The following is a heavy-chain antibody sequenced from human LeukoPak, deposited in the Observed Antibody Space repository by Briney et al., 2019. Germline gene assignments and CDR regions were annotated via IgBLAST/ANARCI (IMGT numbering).Heavy chain of an antibody. J-gene: IGHJ4*02. CDR1: GFTFSSYG. D-gene: IGHD2-2*01. CDR3: ARDLRAGAVVPAGMDY. Sequence: PAGSLTLTCAASGFTFSSYGMNWVRQAPGKGLEWVSSISSSSGYIYYADSVKGRFTISRHNAKNSLYQQRNSLVAEDAAVYYCARDLRAGAVVPAGMDYWGQGTLVTVSS. CDR2: ISSSSGYI. V-gene: IGHV3-21*01.